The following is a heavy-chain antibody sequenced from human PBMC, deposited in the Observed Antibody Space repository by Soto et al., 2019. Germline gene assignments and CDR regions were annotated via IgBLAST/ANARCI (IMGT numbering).Heavy chain of an antibody. Sequence: QVQLVESGGGVVQPGRSLRLSCAASGFTFSSYGMHWVRQAPGKGLEWVAVIWYDGSNKYYADSVKGRFTISRDNYKNTLYLQMNSLRAEDTALYYCARDGPMVRGVIREYDFDYWGQGTLVTVSS. CDR1: GFTFSSYG. CDR3: ARDGPMVRGVIREYDFDY. V-gene: IGHV3-33*01. J-gene: IGHJ4*02. D-gene: IGHD3-10*01. CDR2: IWYDGSNK.